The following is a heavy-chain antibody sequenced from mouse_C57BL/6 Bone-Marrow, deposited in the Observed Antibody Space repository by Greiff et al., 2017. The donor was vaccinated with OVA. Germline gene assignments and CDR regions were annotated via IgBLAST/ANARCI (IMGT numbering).Heavy chain of an antibody. CDR3: ARKSLIYDGYYVPYYYAMDY. CDR2: IWTGGGT. Sequence: VKLVESGPGLVAPSQSLSITCTVSGFSLTSYAISWVRQPPGKGLEWLGVIWTGGGTNYNSALKSRLSISKDNSKSQVFLKMNSLQTDDTARYYCARKSLIYDGYYVPYYYAMDYWGQGTSVTVSS. V-gene: IGHV2-9-1*01. J-gene: IGHJ4*01. D-gene: IGHD2-3*01. CDR1: GFSLTSYA.